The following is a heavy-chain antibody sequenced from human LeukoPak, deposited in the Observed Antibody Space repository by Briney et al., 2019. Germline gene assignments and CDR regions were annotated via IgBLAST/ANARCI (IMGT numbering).Heavy chain of an antibody. J-gene: IGHJ4*02. CDR2: IFYSGST. CDR3: AGSYNWSDDFDY. CDR1: IDSISSYY. D-gene: IGHD1-1*01. Sequence: PSETLSLTCTVSIDSISSYYWSWIRQPPGKGLEWVGYIFYSGSTNYNPSLKSRVTISVDTSKNQPSLKLNSVTAADTAVYYCAGSYNWSDDFDYWGPGTLVTVSS. V-gene: IGHV4-59*01.